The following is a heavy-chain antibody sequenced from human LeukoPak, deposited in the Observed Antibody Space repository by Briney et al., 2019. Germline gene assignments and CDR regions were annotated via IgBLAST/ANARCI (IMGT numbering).Heavy chain of an antibody. D-gene: IGHD3-10*01. V-gene: IGHV3-23*01. CDR1: GFTSSSYA. CDR3: AEAGSGSYLPLY. J-gene: IGHJ4*02. CDR2: ISGSGAST. Sequence: GGSLRLSCAASGFTSSSYAMSWVRQAPGKGLEWVSAISGSGASTYYADSVKGRFTISRDNSKNALYLQMNSLRAEDTAVYYCAEAGSGSYLPLYWGQGTLVTVSS.